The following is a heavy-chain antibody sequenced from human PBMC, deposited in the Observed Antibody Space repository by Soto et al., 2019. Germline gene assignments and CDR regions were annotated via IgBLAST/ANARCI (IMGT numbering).Heavy chain of an antibody. J-gene: IGHJ4*02. CDR3: LGSASGKFD. CDR2: IYSGGSA. V-gene: IGHV3-53*01. Sequence: GGSLRLSCAASGFSVSSNYMSWVRQAPGKGLEWVSHIYSGGSAYYADSVKGRFTISRDNSKNTLFLQTNSLRAEDTAVYYCLGSASGKFDWGQGTPVTVSS. D-gene: IGHD3-10*01. CDR1: GFSVSSNY.